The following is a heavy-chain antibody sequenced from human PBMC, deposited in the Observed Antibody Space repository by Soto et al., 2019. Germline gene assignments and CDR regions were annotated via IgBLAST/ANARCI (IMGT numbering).Heavy chain of an antibody. V-gene: IGHV1-69*06. Sequence: SVKVSCKACGCTFSSYAISWVRQAAGQGREWMGGIIPIFGTANYAQKFQGRVTITADKSTSTAYMELSSLRSEDTAVYYCAANYYENSGYYLLTDVHYWGQGTLVTVSS. J-gene: IGHJ4*02. CDR1: GCTFSSYA. D-gene: IGHD3-22*01. CDR3: AANYYENSGYYLLTDVHY. CDR2: IIPIFGTA.